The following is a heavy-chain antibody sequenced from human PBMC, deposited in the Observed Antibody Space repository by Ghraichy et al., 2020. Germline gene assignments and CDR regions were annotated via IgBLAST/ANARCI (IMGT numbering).Heavy chain of an antibody. CDR2: IHYNGDT. CDR1: GCSISRYY. Sequence: SETLSLTCTVSGCSISRYYWSWIRQPPGKGLEWIGHIHYNGDTNHNPSLESRITMSVDTSRNQFSLRLSSVTAADTAIYFCARETYYDGSGHFDEWFDPWGQGTLVTVCS. V-gene: IGHV4-59*01. J-gene: IGHJ5*02. D-gene: IGHD3-22*01. CDR3: ARETYYDGSGHFDEWFDP.